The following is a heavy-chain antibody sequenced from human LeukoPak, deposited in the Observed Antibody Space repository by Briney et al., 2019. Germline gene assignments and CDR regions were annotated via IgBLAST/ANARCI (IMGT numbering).Heavy chain of an antibody. CDR3: ARDLSGRAGAFDI. V-gene: IGHV3-33*08. CDR2: IWYDGSNK. D-gene: IGHD1-26*01. CDR1: GFTFSSYG. Sequence: GGSLRLSCAASGFTFSSYGMHWVRQAPGKGLEWVALIWYDGSNKNYADSVKGRFTISRDNSKNTLYLQMNSLRAEDSAVYYCARDLSGRAGAFDIWGPGTMVTVSS. J-gene: IGHJ3*02.